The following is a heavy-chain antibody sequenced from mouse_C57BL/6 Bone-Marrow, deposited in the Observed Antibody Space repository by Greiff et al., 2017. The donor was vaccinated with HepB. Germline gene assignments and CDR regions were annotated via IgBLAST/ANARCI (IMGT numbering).Heavy chain of an antibody. CDR2: IHPNSGST. J-gene: IGHJ2*01. CDR1: GYTFTSYW. V-gene: IGHV1-64*01. Sequence: QVQLQQPGAELVKPGASVKLSCKASGYTFTSYWMHWVKQRPGQGLEWIGMIHPNSGSTNYNEKFKSKATLTVDKSSSTAYMQLSSLTSEDSAVYYCARLCSNYAMDYWGQGTTLTVSS. D-gene: IGHD2-5*01. CDR3: ARLCSNYAMDY.